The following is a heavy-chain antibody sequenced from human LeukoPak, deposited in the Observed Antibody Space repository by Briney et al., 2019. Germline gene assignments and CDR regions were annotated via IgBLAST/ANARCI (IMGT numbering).Heavy chain of an antibody. CDR2: IYGNAGRV. CDR1: GFTFGTYS. J-gene: IGHJ4*02. D-gene: IGHD3-16*01. Sequence: GGSLRLSCVGSGFTFGTYSMTWVRQVPGKGLEWVSSIYGNAGRVFYADSVRGRFTISRDNSKNTLYLEMNSLRAEDTALYYCVKDIMPDSGRDLDYWGRGTLVTVSS. CDR3: VKDIMPDSGRDLDY. V-gene: IGHV3-23*01.